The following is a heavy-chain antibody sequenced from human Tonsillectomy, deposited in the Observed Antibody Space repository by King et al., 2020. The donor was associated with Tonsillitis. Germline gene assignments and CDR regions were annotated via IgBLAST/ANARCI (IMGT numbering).Heavy chain of an antibody. CDR2: ISSDGNNK. D-gene: IGHD1-14*01. CDR1: GFTFSSYA. Sequence: VQLVESGGGVVQPGRSLRLSCAASGFTFSSYAMLWVRQAPGKGLEWVSLISSDGNNKYYAESVKGRLTISRDKSKNTVYLQMNSLRAEDTAVYYCVRTWAKLPTTQYYFDYWGHGILLTVSS. V-gene: IGHV3-30-3*01. CDR3: VRTWAKLPTTQYYFDY. J-gene: IGHJ4*01.